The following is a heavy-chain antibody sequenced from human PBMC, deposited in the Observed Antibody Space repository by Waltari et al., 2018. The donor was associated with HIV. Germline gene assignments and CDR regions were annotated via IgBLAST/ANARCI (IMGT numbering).Heavy chain of an antibody. Sequence: QVHLQESGPGLVKPSQTLSLTCTVSGGSISSGAYDWNLIRQHPGKGLEWIGYIYSSDNTYYNPSLKSRVTISVERSENRFSLKLRSVTAADTAVYYCARASYYDFWSGYPNYYFDSWGQGTLVTVSS. D-gene: IGHD3-3*01. V-gene: IGHV4-31*03. CDR1: GGSISSGAYD. CDR3: ARASYYDFWSGYPNYYFDS. CDR2: IYSSDNT. J-gene: IGHJ4*02.